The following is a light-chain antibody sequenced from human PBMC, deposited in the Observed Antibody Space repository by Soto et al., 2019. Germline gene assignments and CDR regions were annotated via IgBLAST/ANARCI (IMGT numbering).Light chain of an antibody. CDR2: KIS. CDR3: MQGTHWLYT. J-gene: IGKJ2*01. CDR1: QSLVHSDGNTY. V-gene: IGKV2-30*02. Sequence: DVVMTQSPLSLPVTLGQPASISCRSSQSLVHSDGNTYLSWFQQRPGQAPRRLIYKISNRDSGVPDRFRGSGSGTDFTLKISRVEAEDVGVYYCMQGTHWLYTFGQGTKLEIK.